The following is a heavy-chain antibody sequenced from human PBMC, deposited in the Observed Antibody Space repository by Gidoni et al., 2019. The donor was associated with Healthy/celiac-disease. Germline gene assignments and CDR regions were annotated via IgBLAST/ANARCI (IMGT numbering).Heavy chain of an antibody. CDR1: GFTFSSYS. CDR2: ISSSSSTI. Sequence: EVQLVESGGGLVQPGGSLRLSCAASGFTFSSYSMNWVRQAPGKGLEWVSYISSSSSTIYYADSVKGRFTISRDNAKNSLYLQMNSLRAEDTAVYYCARDRGNYYDSSGSGDYWGQGTLVTVSS. V-gene: IGHV3-48*01. CDR3: ARDRGNYYDSSGSGDY. J-gene: IGHJ4*02. D-gene: IGHD3-22*01.